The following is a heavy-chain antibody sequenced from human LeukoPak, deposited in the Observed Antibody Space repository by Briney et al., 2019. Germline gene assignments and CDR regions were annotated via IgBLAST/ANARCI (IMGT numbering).Heavy chain of an antibody. Sequence: SETLSLTCTVSGGSISSGGYYWSWIRQHPGKGLEWIGYIYYSGSTYYSPSLKSRVTISVDTSKNQFSLKLSSVTAADTAVYYCARAPRKDIVVVPAASPYFDYWGQGTLVTVSS. D-gene: IGHD2-2*01. J-gene: IGHJ4*02. CDR1: GGSISSGGYY. CDR3: ARAPRKDIVVVPAASPYFDY. CDR2: IYYSGST. V-gene: IGHV4-31*03.